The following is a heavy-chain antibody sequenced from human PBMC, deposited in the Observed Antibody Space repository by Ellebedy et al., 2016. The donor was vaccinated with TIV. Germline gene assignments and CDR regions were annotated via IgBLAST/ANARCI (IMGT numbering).Heavy chain of an antibody. CDR1: GFTVSSNY. CDR2: SYSGGST. CDR3: ARAVGGDYVGWFDP. D-gene: IGHD4-17*01. Sequence: PGGSLRLSCAAAGFTVSSNYMSWVRQAPGKGLEWVSVSYSGGSTYYADSVKGRFTISRDNSKNTLYLQMNSLRAEDTAVYYCARAVGGDYVGWFDPWGQGTLFTVSS. J-gene: IGHJ5*02. V-gene: IGHV3-53*01.